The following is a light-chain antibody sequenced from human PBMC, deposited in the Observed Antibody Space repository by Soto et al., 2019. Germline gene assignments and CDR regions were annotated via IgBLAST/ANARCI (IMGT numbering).Light chain of an antibody. J-gene: IGKJ1*01. CDR3: QQYGSSWT. Sequence: EIVLTQSPGSLSLSPGERATLSCRASQSVSSSFLAWYQRKPDQAPRLLIFAASSRATGIPDRFSGSGSGTDFTLTISRLEPEDFAVYYCQQYGSSWTFGQGTKVEIK. V-gene: IGKV3-20*01. CDR2: AAS. CDR1: QSVSSSF.